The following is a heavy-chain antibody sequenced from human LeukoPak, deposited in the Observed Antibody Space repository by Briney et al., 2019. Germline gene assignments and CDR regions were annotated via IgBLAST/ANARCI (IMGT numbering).Heavy chain of an antibody. D-gene: IGHD2-15*01. CDR3: ARRDGGANYWYFDV. V-gene: IGHV5-51*01. CDR2: IFPGDSDT. J-gene: IGHJ2*01. Sequence: GESLKISCKGSGYTFTNYWIGWVRQMPGEGLEWMCIIFPGDSDTRYSPSFEGQVTISADKSITTAYLQWSSLKASDTAMYYCARRDGGANYWYFDVWGRGTLVTVSS. CDR1: GYTFTNYW.